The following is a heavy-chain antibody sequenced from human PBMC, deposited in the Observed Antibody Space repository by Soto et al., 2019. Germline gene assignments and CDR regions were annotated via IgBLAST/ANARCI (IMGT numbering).Heavy chain of an antibody. CDR2: IIPIFGTA. V-gene: IGHV1-69*01. Sequence: QVQLVQSGAEVKKPGSSVKVSCKASGGTFSSYAISWVRQAPGQGLEWMGGIIPIFGTANYAQKFQGRVTITADESTSTAYMELSSLRSEDTAVYYCASRYTYYDFWSGYPGALDYWGQGPLVTVSS. J-gene: IGHJ4*02. CDR1: GGTFSSYA. CDR3: ASRYTYYDFWSGYPGALDY. D-gene: IGHD3-3*01.